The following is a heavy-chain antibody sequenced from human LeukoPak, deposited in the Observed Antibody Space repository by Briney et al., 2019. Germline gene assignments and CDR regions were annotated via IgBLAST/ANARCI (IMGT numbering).Heavy chain of an antibody. CDR1: GFTFSSYW. V-gene: IGHV3-7*04. CDR3: ARGQVTAMTGLASFDI. Sequence: GGSLRLSCAASGFTFSSYWMSWVRQAPGKGLEWVANIKQDGSEKYYVDSVKGRFTISRDNAKNSLYLQMNSLRAEDTAVYYCARGQVTAMTGLASFDIWGQGTMVTVSS. D-gene: IGHD2-21*02. CDR2: IKQDGSEK. J-gene: IGHJ3*02.